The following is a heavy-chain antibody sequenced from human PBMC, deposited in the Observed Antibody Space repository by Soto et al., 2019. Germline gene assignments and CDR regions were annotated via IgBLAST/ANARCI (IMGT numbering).Heavy chain of an antibody. Sequence: QVQLVESGGGVVQPGRSLRLSCAASGFTFSSYGMHWVRQAPGKGLEWVAVISYDGSNKYYADSVKGRFTISRDNSKNTLYLQMNSLRAEDTALYYCAKGHKWELKVAFDIWGQGTMVTVSS. V-gene: IGHV3-30*18. J-gene: IGHJ3*02. CDR2: ISYDGSNK. D-gene: IGHD1-26*01. CDR1: GFTFSSYG. CDR3: AKGHKWELKVAFDI.